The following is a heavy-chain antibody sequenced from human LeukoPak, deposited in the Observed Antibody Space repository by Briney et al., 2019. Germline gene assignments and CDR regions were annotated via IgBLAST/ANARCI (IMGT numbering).Heavy chain of an antibody. Sequence: SETLSLTCTISGGSISSSSYYWGWIRQPPGKGLEWIGSIYYSGSTYYNPSLKSRVTISVDTSKNQFSLKLSSVTAADTAVYYCARHAKNWYFDYWGQGTLVTVSS. CDR3: ARHAKNWYFDY. CDR2: IYYSGST. D-gene: IGHD1-1*01. J-gene: IGHJ4*02. V-gene: IGHV4-39*01. CDR1: GGSISSSSYY.